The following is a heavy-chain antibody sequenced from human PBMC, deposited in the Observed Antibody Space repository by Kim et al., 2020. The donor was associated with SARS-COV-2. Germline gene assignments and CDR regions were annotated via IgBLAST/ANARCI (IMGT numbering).Heavy chain of an antibody. D-gene: IGHD3-16*02. Sequence: YYNPSLKSRVTISGDTSKNQFYLKLSSVTAADTAVYYCAGQSLGELSLDYWGQGTLVTVSS. V-gene: IGHV4-39*01. CDR3: AGQSLGELSLDY. J-gene: IGHJ4*02.